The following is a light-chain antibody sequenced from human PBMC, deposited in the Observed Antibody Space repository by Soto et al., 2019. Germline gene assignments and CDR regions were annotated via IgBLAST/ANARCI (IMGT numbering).Light chain of an antibody. Sequence: DIQMTQSPSSLSASIGDRVTITCRASQNIGDYLNWYQHKTGKAPDLLIFAASSLQDGVPSRFSGSGAGTDFTLSISSLQPEDFATCYCQESYGPSWTFGQATKLDLK. CDR3: QESYGPSWT. V-gene: IGKV1-39*01. J-gene: IGKJ1*01. CDR2: AAS. CDR1: QNIGDY.